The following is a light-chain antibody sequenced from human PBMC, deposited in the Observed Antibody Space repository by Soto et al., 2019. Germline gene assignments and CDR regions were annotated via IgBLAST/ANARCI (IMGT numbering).Light chain of an antibody. V-gene: IGKV3-15*01. CDR1: QRISSN. CDR2: GAS. CDR3: QQYNNWHRT. J-gene: IGKJ1*01. Sequence: EIVMPQSPATLSVSRGESAPLSCRASQRISSNVAWYQQKPGQAPRLLIYGASTRATGIPARFSGSGSGTEFTLTISSLQPENLAVDYCQQYNNWHRTFGQGTKVEIK.